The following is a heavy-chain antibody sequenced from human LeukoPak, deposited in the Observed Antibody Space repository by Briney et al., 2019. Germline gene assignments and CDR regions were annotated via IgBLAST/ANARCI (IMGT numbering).Heavy chain of an antibody. V-gene: IGHV3-9*01. CDR1: GFTFDDYA. Sequence: TGGSLRLSCAASGFTFDDYAMHWVRQAPGKGLEWVSGISWNSGSIGYADSVKGRFTISRDNAKNSLYLQMNSLRAEDTALYYCAKDETEYYDILTGPLDYWGQGTLVTVSS. D-gene: IGHD3-9*01. CDR3: AKDETEYYDILTGPLDY. J-gene: IGHJ4*02. CDR2: ISWNSGSI.